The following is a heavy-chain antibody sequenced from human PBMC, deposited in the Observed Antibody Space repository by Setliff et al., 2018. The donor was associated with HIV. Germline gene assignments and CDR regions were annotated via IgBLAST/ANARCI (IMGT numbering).Heavy chain of an antibody. CDR3: ARGVTLVRGGRGDI. CDR1: GYTFTSYY. Sequence: WASVKVSCKASGYTFTSYYIHWVRQAPGQGLEWMGGIIPIFGTANYAQKFQGRVTITADESTSTAYMELSSLRSEDTAVYYCARGVTLVRGGRGDIWGQGTMVTVSS. V-gene: IGHV1-69*13. J-gene: IGHJ3*02. D-gene: IGHD3-10*01. CDR2: IIPIFGTA.